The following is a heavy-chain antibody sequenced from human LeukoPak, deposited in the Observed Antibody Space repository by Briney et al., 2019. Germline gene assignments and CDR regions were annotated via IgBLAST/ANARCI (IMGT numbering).Heavy chain of an antibody. Sequence: PSQTLSLTCTVSGGSISSGDYYWSWIRQAPGKGLEWIGYIYYSGSTYYNPSLKSRVTISVDTSKNQFSLKLSSVTAADTAVYYCARTSGSYSTFDYWGQGTLVTVSS. D-gene: IGHD1-26*01. CDR3: ARTSGSYSTFDY. CDR2: IYYSGST. J-gene: IGHJ4*02. V-gene: IGHV4-30-4*01. CDR1: GGSISSGDYY.